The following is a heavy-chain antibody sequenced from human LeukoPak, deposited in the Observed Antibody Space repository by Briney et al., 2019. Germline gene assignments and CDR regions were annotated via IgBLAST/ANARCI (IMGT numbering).Heavy chain of an antibody. D-gene: IGHD2-15*01. J-gene: IGHJ4*02. CDR3: ARRYCSGGTCYFDY. CDR1: GYSFTSSW. V-gene: IGHV5-51*01. Sequence: GESLKISCQVSGYSFTSSWIGWVRQPPGKGLEWMGIIYPADSDTRYNPSFEGQVTISADKSISTAYLQWSSLKASDTAIYHCARRYCSGGTCYFDYWGQGTLVTVSS. CDR2: IYPADSDT.